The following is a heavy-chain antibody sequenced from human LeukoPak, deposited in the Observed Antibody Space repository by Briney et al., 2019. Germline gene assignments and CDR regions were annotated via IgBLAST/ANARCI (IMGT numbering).Heavy chain of an antibody. D-gene: IGHD3-22*01. J-gene: IGHJ1*01. V-gene: IGHV3-23*01. Sequence: GGSLRLSCVASGFTFSSYAMSWVRQAPGKGLEWVSAISGSGGSTYYADSVKGRFTISRDNSKNTLYLQMNSLRAEDTAVYYCAKSNGGYYYDSSGSPSEYFQHWGQGTLVTVSS. CDR1: GFTFSSYA. CDR3: AKSNGGYYYDSSGSPSEYFQH. CDR2: ISGSGGST.